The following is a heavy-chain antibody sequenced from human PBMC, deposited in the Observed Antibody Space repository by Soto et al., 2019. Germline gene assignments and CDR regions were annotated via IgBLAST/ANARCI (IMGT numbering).Heavy chain of an antibody. CDR2: ISSNGGST. V-gene: IGHV3-64*01. CDR1: GFTFSSYA. J-gene: IGHJ6*03. D-gene: IGHD3-10*01. CDR3: ARSNGSGSYNYYYYMDV. Sequence: GGSLRLSCAASGFTFSSYAMHWVRQAPGKGLEYVSAISSNGGSTYYANSVKGRFTISRDNSKNTLYLQMGSLRAEDMAVYYCARSNGSGSYNYYYYMDVWGKGTTVTVSS.